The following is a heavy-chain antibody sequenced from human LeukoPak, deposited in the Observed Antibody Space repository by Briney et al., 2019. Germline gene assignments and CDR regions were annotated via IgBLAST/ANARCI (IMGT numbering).Heavy chain of an antibody. Sequence: PSETLSLTCTVSGGSIGSFYWSWIRQPPGKGLEWIGYIYYSGSTYYNPSLKSRVTISVDTSKNQFSLKLSSVTAADTAVYYCAGQRGGSFDYWGQGTLVTVSS. CDR1: GGSIGSFY. CDR3: AGQRGGSFDY. V-gene: IGHV4-59*06. CDR2: IYYSGST. J-gene: IGHJ4*02. D-gene: IGHD1-26*01.